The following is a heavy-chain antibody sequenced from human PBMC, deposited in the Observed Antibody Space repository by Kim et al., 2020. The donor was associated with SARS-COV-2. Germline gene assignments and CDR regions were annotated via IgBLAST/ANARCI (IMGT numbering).Heavy chain of an antibody. CDR1: GFTFSSYA. V-gene: IGHV3-23*01. J-gene: IGHJ4*02. D-gene: IGHD4-4*01. CDR2: ISASGGDT. CDR3: AKVPTLTAPFYDY. Sequence: GGSLRLSCAASGFTFSSYALSWVRQAPGKGLEWVSRISASGGDTYYADSVQGRFTISRDNSKNALNLEMNSLRAEDTALYYCAKVPTLTAPFYDYWGQGT.